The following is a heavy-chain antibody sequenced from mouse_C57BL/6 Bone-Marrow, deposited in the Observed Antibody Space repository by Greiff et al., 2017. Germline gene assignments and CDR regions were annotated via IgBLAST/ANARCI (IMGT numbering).Heavy chain of an antibody. Sequence: VQLQQSGAELVRPGTSVKVSCKASGYAFTNYLIEWVKQRPGQGLEWIGVSNPGSGGTNYNETFKGKATLTADKSSSTAYMQLSSLTSEDSAVYFCARRGWSMDYWGQGTSATVSS. D-gene: IGHD3-2*02. CDR3: ARRGWSMDY. J-gene: IGHJ4*01. V-gene: IGHV1-54*01. CDR1: GYAFTNYL. CDR2: SNPGSGGT.